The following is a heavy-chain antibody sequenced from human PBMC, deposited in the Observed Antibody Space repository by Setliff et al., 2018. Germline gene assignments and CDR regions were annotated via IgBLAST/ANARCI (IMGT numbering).Heavy chain of an antibody. J-gene: IGHJ4*02. V-gene: IGHV4-39*07. CDR1: GGSISSSSYY. D-gene: IGHD3-3*01. CDR3: ARKYNFWSGYVDY. CDR2: INHSGST. Sequence: SETLSLTCTVSGGSISSSSYYWSWIRQPPGKGLEWIGEINHSGSTNYNPSLKSRVTISVDTSKNQFSLKLSSVTAADTAVYYCARKYNFWSGYVDYWGQGTLVTVSS.